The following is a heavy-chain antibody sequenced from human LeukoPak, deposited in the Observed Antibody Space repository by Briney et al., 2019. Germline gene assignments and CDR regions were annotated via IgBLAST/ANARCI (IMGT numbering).Heavy chain of an antibody. J-gene: IGHJ4*02. V-gene: IGHV4-4*07. D-gene: IGHD3-10*01. CDR3: ARDGADVYGRAFDY. CDR2: IHASGTT. Sequence: PSETLSLTCNVSSGSISNFWTWIRQPAGKGLEWIGRIHASGTTNYNSSLKSRVSMSVDTPKNQFSLKLTSVTAADTAVYFCARDGADVYGRAFDYWGQGTLVSVSS. CDR1: SGSISNF.